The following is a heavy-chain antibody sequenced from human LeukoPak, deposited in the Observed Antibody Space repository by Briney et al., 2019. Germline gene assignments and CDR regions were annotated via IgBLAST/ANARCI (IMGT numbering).Heavy chain of an antibody. D-gene: IGHD6-6*01. CDR3: ARDTNGVAARPRSVYYYYYMDV. Sequence: EASVKVSCKASGYTFTGYYMHWVRQAPGQGLEGMGWINPNSGGTNYAQKFQGRVTMNRDTSISTAYMELSRLRSDDTAVYYCARDTNGVAARPRSVYYYYYMDVWGKGTTVTVSS. J-gene: IGHJ6*03. CDR2: INPNSGGT. CDR1: GYTFTGYY. V-gene: IGHV1-2*02.